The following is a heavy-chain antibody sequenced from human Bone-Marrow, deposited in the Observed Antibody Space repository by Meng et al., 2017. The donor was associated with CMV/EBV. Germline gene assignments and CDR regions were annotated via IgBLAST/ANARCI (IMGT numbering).Heavy chain of an antibody. CDR2: ISRSGDSA. Sequence: GESLKISCAASGFTFSSYDMNWDRQAPGKGLEWVSYISRSGDSADYVAAVQGRFTISRDNVKHSIFLQMNTLSVEDTAAYYCARFCIIPPCHDFDPWGQGTQVTVSS. D-gene: IGHD2-15*01. CDR1: GFTFSSYD. J-gene: IGHJ5*02. V-gene: IGHV3-48*03. CDR3: ARFCIIPPCHDFDP.